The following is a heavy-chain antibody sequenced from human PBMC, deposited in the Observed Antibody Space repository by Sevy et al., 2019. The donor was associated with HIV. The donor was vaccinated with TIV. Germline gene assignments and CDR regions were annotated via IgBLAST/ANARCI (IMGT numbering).Heavy chain of an antibody. CDR3: AREWELLDYYYGMDV. V-gene: IGHV1-2*02. J-gene: IGHJ6*02. Sequence: ASVKVSCKASGYTFTGYYMHWVRQAPGQGLEWMGWINPNRGGTNYAQKFQGRVTMTRDTSISTAYMELSRLRSDDTAVYYCAREWELLDYYYGMDVWGQGTTVTVSS. CDR1: GYTFTGYY. D-gene: IGHD1-26*01. CDR2: INPNRGGT.